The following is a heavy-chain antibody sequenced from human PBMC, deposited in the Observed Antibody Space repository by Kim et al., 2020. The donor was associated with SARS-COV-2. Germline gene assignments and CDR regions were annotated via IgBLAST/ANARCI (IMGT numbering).Heavy chain of an antibody. CDR1: GFTFSSYA. V-gene: IGHV3-30-3*01. J-gene: IGHJ6*02. D-gene: IGHD6-13*01. Sequence: GGSLRLSCAASGFTFSSYAMHWVRQAPGKGLEWVAVISYDGSNKYYADSVKGRFTISRDNSKNTLYLQMNSLRAEDTAVYYCARDLRAAGTRYGMDVWGQGTTVTVSS. CDR3: ARDLRAAGTRYGMDV. CDR2: ISYDGSNK.